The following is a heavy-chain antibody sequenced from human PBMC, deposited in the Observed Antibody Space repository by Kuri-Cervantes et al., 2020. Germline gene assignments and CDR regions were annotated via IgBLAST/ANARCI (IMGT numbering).Heavy chain of an antibody. CDR2: ITPLFGTT. CDR1: GGTLNSYV. V-gene: IGHV1-69*13. Sequence: SVKVSCKASGGTLNSYVMRCVRQAPGQEVEWMGGITPLFGTTKYAQKFQGRVTIIADESTTTAYMEVSSLRCEDTAVYYCARDLGAGEVRFGEFVKGAMDVWGQGTTVTVSS. CDR3: ARDLGAGEVRFGEFVKGAMDV. D-gene: IGHD3-10*01. J-gene: IGHJ6*02.